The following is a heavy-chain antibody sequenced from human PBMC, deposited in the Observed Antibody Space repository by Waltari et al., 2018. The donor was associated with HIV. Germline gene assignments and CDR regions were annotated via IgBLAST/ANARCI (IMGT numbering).Heavy chain of an antibody. D-gene: IGHD1-7*01. J-gene: IGHJ6*03. CDR2: TNDRGSA. CDR1: GGSFSGYY. Sequence: QVQLQQWGAGLLKPSETLSLICAVYGGSFSGYYWTWIRQPPGTGLEWIGETNDRGSANYNPSVKSRVTISIDTAKNEFSLKLSSVTAADTAVYYCARERPMWNYGPGVKYMDVWGQGTTVTVSS. V-gene: IGHV4-34*01. CDR3: ARERPMWNYGPGVKYMDV.